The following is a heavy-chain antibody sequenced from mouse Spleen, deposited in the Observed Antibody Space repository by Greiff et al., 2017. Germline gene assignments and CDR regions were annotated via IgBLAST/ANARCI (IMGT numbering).Heavy chain of an antibody. D-gene: IGHD1-1*01. CDR3: ARITTVVEGYFDV. J-gene: IGHJ1*01. CDR1: GYSFTGYY. V-gene: IGHV1-42*01. Sequence: EVQVVESGPELVKPGASVKISCKASGYSFTGYYMNWVKQSPEKSLEWIGEINPSTGGTTYNQKFKAKATLTVDKSSSTAYMQLKSLTSEDSAVYYCARITTVVEGYFDVWGAGTTVTVSS. CDR2: INPSTGGT.